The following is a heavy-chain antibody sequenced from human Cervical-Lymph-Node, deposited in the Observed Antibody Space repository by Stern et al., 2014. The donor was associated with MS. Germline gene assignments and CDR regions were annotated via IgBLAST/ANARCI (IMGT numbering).Heavy chain of an antibody. Sequence: QLVQSGGGLVQPGRSLRLSCAASGFTFDDYAMHWVRQAPGKGLEWVSGISWNSGSIGYADSVKGRFTISRDNAKNSLYLQMNSLRAEDTALYYCAKGFYDSSGYIDYWGQGTLVTVSS. CDR2: ISWNSGSI. J-gene: IGHJ4*02. D-gene: IGHD3-22*01. CDR1: GFTFDDYA. V-gene: IGHV3-9*01. CDR3: AKGFYDSSGYIDY.